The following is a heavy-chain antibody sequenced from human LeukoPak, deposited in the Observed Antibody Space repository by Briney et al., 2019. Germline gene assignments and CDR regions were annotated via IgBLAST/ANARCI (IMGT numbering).Heavy chain of an antibody. Sequence: SETLSLTCTVSSGSLSSYYWSWIRQPPGKGLEWIGYIYYSGSTNYNPSLKSRVSMSVGTSKIHFSLKLSSVTAADTAVYYCARGNCYDPSTYYRAFDIWGQGTMVTVSS. V-gene: IGHV4-59*01. CDR1: SGSLSSYY. CDR3: ARGNCYDPSTYYRAFDI. CDR2: IYYSGST. D-gene: IGHD3-22*01. J-gene: IGHJ3*02.